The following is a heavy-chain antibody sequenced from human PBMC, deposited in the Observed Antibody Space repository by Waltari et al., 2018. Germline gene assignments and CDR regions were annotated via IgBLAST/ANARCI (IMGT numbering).Heavy chain of an antibody. V-gene: IGHV3-73*02. J-gene: IGHJ5*02. CDR2: IGNQGNTYGT. CDR1: GFIFSGSP. Sequence: EVQLVESGGGLVQPGGSLKLSCAASGFIFSGSPIHWVRQASGKGLEGVGRIGNQGNTYGTVYTESVKGRFTISRDDSKNTAYLQMNSLKIEDTAFYYCTRSPGFGPWGQGTLVTVSS. CDR3: TRSPGFGP.